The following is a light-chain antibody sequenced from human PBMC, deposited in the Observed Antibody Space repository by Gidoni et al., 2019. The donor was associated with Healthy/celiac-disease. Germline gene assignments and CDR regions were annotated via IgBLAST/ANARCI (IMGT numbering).Light chain of an antibody. CDR2: AAS. V-gene: IGKV1-39*01. CDR3: QQSYSTLYT. J-gene: IGKJ2*01. CDR1: QSISSY. Sequence: DIQMTQSPSSLSASVGDRVTIPCRASQSISSYLNWYQQKPGKAPKLQIYAASSLQSGVPSRFSGSGSGTDFTLTISSLQPEDFATYYCQQSYSTLYTFXQXTKLEIK.